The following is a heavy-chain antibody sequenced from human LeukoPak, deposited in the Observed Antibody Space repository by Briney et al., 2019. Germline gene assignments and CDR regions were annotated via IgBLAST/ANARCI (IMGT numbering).Heavy chain of an antibody. CDR1: GFTFSNYW. V-gene: IGHV3-7*01. Sequence: GGSLRLSCAASGFTFSNYWMSLVRQAPGEGLEWVANIRQDGSEKYYVDSMRGRFTISRDNAKNSLYLQMSSLRAEDTAVYYCARSTAGLDYWGQGTLVTVSS. CDR2: IRQDGSEK. J-gene: IGHJ4*02. D-gene: IGHD1-1*01. CDR3: ARSTAGLDY.